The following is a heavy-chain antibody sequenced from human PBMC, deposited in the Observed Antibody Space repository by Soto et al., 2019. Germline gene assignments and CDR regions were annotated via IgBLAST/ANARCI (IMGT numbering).Heavy chain of an antibody. V-gene: IGHV3-66*01. J-gene: IGHJ4*02. D-gene: IGHD6-19*01. CDR2: ISSDGSK. CDR1: GFTFSSYA. CDR3: ARDVSSGWYYFDY. Sequence: GGSLRLSCAASGFTFSSYAMHWVRQAPGKGPEWVSVISSDGSKYYADSVKVRFTISRDNSKNTLYLQMNSLRAEDTAVYFCARDVSSGWYYFDYWGQGTLVTVSS.